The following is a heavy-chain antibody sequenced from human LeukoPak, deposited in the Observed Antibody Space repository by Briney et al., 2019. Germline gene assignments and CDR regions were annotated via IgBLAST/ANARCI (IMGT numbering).Heavy chain of an antibody. V-gene: IGHV4-38-2*02. D-gene: IGHD6-13*01. J-gene: IGHJ4*02. Sequence: SETLSLTRTVSGYSISSGYYWGWIRQPPGMGLEWIGSVYHSVSTDYNPSLKSRVTISLDTSKNQFSLKLRSVTATDTAVYYCARDRGAAAGTLDYWGQGTLVTVSS. CDR3: ARDRGAAAGTLDY. CDR2: VYHSVST. CDR1: GYSISSGYY.